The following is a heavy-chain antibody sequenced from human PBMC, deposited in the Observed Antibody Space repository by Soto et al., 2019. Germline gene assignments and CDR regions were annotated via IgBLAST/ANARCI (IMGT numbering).Heavy chain of an antibody. CDR1: GFTFDDYT. V-gene: IGHV3-43*01. J-gene: IGHJ2*01. CDR3: AKDRRYDFWSGYFDL. Sequence: EVQLVESGGVVVQPGGSLRLTCAASGFTFDDYTMHWVRQAPGKGLEWVSLISWDGGSTYYADSVKGRFTISRDNSKNSLYLQMNSVRTEDTALYYYAKDRRYDFWSGYFDLWGRGTLVTVSS. CDR2: ISWDGGST. D-gene: IGHD3-3*01.